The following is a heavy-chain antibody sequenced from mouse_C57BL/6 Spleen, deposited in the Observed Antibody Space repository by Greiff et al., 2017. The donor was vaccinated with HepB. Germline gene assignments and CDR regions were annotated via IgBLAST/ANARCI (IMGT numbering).Heavy chain of an antibody. CDR1: GYTFTSYW. CDR2: IHPNSGST. Sequence: QVQLQQPGAELVKPGASVKLSCKASGYTFTSYWMHWVKQRPGQGLEWIGMIHPNSGSTNYNEKFKSKATLTVDKSSSTAYMQLSSLTSEDSAVYYGARIYYGNYYAMDYWGQGTSVTVSS. D-gene: IGHD2-1*01. V-gene: IGHV1-64*01. CDR3: ARIYYGNYYAMDY. J-gene: IGHJ4*01.